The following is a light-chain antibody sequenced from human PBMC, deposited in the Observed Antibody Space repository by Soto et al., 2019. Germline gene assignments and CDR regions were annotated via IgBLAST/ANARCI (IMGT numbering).Light chain of an antibody. CDR2: GAS. V-gene: IGKV3-20*01. CDR3: QQYATSSWT. Sequence: EIVLTQSPGTLSLSPGERATLSCRASQSVSSNYLAWYQQRPGLAPRLLIYGASTRVTGIPDRFSGSGSGTDFTLTICRLEPEDFAVYYCQQYATSSWTFGQGTKVEIK. J-gene: IGKJ1*01. CDR1: QSVSSNY.